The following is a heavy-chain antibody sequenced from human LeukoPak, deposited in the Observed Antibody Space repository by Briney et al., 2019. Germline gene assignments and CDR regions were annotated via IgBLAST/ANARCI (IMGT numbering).Heavy chain of an antibody. CDR3: ARGPSLDY. CDR1: GGSFSGYY. Sequence: SEILSLTCAVYGGSFSGYYWSWIRQPPGKGLEWIGEINHSGSTNYNPSLKSRVTISVDTSKNQFSLKLSSVAAADTAVYYCARGPSLDYWGQGTLVTVSS. CDR2: INHSGST. V-gene: IGHV4-34*01. J-gene: IGHJ4*02.